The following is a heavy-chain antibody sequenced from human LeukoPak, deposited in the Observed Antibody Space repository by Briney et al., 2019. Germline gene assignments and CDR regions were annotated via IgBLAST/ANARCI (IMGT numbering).Heavy chain of an antibody. CDR3: ARTTSIVVGSSGFDY. V-gene: IGHV1-2*06. D-gene: IGHD2-15*01. CDR2: INPNSGGT. Sequence: ASVKVSCKASGYTFTGYYMHWVRQAPGQGLEWMGRINPNSGGTNYAQKFQGRATMARDTSISTAYMELSRLRSDDTAVYYCARTTSIVVGSSGFDYWGQGTLVTVSS. J-gene: IGHJ4*02. CDR1: GYTFTGYY.